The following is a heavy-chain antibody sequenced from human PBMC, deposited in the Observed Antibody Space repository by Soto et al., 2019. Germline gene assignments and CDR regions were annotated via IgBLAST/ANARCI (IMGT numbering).Heavy chain of an antibody. CDR2: ISSSSSYI. V-gene: IGHV3-21*01. Sequence: GGSLRLSCTASGFTFSSYSMNWVRQAPGKGLEWVSSISSSSSYIYYADSVMGRFTISRDNAKNSLYLQMNSLRAEDTAVYYCARDPRSFYDFWSGYLDYWGQGTLVTVSS. J-gene: IGHJ4*02. CDR3: ARDPRSFYDFWSGYLDY. CDR1: GFTFSSYS. D-gene: IGHD3-3*01.